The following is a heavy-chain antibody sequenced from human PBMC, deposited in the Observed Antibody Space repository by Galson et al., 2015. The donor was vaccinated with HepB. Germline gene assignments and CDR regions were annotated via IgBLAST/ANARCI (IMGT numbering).Heavy chain of an antibody. J-gene: IGHJ5*02. Sequence: SVKVSCKASGGTFSSYAISWVRQAPGQGLEWMGGIIPIFGTANYAQKFQGRVTITADESTSTAYMELSSLRSEDTAVYYCARAPQYCSSTSCPDNWFDPWGQGTLVTVSS. D-gene: IGHD2-2*01. CDR2: IIPIFGTA. CDR1: GGTFSSYA. CDR3: ARAPQYCSSTSCPDNWFDP. V-gene: IGHV1-69*13.